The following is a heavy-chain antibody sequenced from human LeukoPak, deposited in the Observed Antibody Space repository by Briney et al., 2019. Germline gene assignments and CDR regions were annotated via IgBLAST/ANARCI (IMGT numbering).Heavy chain of an antibody. V-gene: IGHV4-34*01. CDR3: ARGQKRYYYDSSGYPLKS. CDR2: INHSGST. J-gene: IGHJ4*02. Sequence: SETLSLTCAVYGGSFSGYYWSWIRQPPGKGLEWIGEINHSGSTNYNLSLKSRVTISVDTSKNQFSLKLSSLTAADTAVYYCARGQKRYYYDSSGYPLKSWGQGTLVTVSS. CDR1: GGSFSGYY. D-gene: IGHD3-22*01.